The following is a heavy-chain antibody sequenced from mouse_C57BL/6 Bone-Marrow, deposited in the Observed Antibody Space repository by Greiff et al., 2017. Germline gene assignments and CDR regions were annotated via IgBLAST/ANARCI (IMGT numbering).Heavy chain of an antibody. D-gene: IGHD1-1*01. CDR2: ISSGGDYI. CDR1: GFTFSSYA. V-gene: IGHV5-9-1*02. CDR3: TRAYYYGSSFFAY. J-gene: IGHJ3*01. Sequence: EVKVEESGEGLVKPGGSLKLSCAASGFTFSSYAMSWVRQTPEKRLEWVAYISSGGDYIYYADTVKGRFTISRDNARNTLYLQMSSLKSEDTAMYYCTRAYYYGSSFFAYWGQGTLVTVSA.